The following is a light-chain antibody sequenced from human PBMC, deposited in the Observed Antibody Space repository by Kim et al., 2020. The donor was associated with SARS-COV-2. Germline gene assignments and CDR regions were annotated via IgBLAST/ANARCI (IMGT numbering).Light chain of an antibody. V-gene: IGLV3-25*03. CDR1: ALPNQY. J-gene: IGLJ3*02. Sequence: SQGQTARITCAGDALPNQYAYWFQQKPGQAPVVVIYEDSERPSGIPERFSGSSSGTTVTLTISGVQAEDEADYYCQSADSSDTYWVFGGGTQLTVL. CDR3: QSADSSDTYWV. CDR2: EDS.